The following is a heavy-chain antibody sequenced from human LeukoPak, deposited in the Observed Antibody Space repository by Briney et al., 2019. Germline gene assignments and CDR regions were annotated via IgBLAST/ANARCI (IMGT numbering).Heavy chain of an antibody. Sequence: ASVKVSCKASGYAFTSYYMHWVRQAPGQGLEWMGIINPSGGSTSYAQKFQGRVTMTRDMSTSTVYMELSSLRSEDTAVYYCAREVDGDYMDYWGQGALVTVSS. V-gene: IGHV1-46*01. J-gene: IGHJ4*02. D-gene: IGHD4-17*01. CDR2: INPSGGST. CDR3: AREVDGDYMDY. CDR1: GYAFTSYY.